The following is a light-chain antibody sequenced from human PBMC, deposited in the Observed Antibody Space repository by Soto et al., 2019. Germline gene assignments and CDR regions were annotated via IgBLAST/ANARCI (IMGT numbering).Light chain of an antibody. CDR2: GTS. Sequence: EIVLTQSPGTLSLSPGERATLSCRAGQSVSSTYLAWYQQKPGQAPMLLIYGTSSRATGIPDRFSGSGSGTDFTLPINSLEPEDFEVYYCQQYETFAHGTKLEIK. J-gene: IGKJ2*01. CDR3: QQYET. CDR1: QSVSSTY. V-gene: IGKV3-20*01.